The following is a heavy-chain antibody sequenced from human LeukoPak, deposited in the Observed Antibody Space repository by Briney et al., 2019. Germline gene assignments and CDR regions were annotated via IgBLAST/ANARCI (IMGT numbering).Heavy chain of an antibody. CDR2: IYYSGST. D-gene: IGHD5-18*01. CDR1: GGSIGSYY. V-gene: IGHV4-59*08. J-gene: IGHJ1*01. Sequence: SETLSLTCTVSGGSIGSYYWSWIRQPPGKGLEWIGYIYYSGSTNYNPSLKSRVTISVDTSKNQFSLKLSSVTAADTAVYYCARARSGYRIQFQHWGQGTLVTVSS. CDR3: ARARSGYRIQFQH.